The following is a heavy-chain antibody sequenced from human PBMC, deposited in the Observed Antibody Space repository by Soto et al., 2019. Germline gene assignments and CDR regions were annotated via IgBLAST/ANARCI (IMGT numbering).Heavy chain of an antibody. CDR1: GFLFSEYA. CDR2: IGGAGSNI. D-gene: IGHD2-8*01. V-gene: IGHV3-23*01. Sequence: GGSLRLSCAASGFLFSEYAMTWVRQAPGKGLEWVSVIGGAGSNIHYADSVEGRFTVSRDDSKNTLSLRMDSLRVEDTAVYYCAKAFVSRNGVYDPFDIWGPGTKVTVSS. J-gene: IGHJ3*02. CDR3: AKAFVSRNGVYDPFDI.